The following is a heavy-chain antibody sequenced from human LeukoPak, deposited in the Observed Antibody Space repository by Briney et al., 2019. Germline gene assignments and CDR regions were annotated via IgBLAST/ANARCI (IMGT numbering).Heavy chain of an antibody. CDR3: AKDQRSSSTLVYYYGMDV. CDR2: ISGSGGST. J-gene: IGHJ6*02. V-gene: IGHV3-23*01. Sequence: GGSLRLSCAASGFTFSSYAMSWVRQAPGKGLEWVSAISGSGGSTYYADSVKGRFTISRDNSKNTLYLQMNSLRAEDTAVYYCAKDQRSSSTLVYYYGMDVWGQGTTVTVSS. CDR1: GFTFSSYA. D-gene: IGHD2-2*01.